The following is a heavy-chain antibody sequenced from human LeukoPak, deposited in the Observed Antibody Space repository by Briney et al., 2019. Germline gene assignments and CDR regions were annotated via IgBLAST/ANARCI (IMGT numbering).Heavy chain of an antibody. J-gene: IGHJ4*02. D-gene: IGHD6-25*01. V-gene: IGHV3-23*01. CDR2: IDGGGVNT. CDR1: GFTFSNYG. Sequence: GGSLRLSCAGSGFTFSNYGMSWVRQAPEKGLEWVSAIDGGGVNTLYADSVKGRFTISRDNSKNTVYLQMNSLSAEDTAIYYCAKRSARPKPFDCWGQGTLVTVSS. CDR3: AKRSARPKPFDC.